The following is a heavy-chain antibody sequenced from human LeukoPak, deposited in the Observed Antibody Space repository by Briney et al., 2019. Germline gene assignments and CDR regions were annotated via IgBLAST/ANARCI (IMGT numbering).Heavy chain of an antibody. Sequence: ASVKVSCKASGYTFTGYYMHWVRQAPGQGLEWMGRINPNSGGTNYAQKFQGRVTMTRDTSVSTAYMELSSLRSDDTAVYYCAAHSGSYFRPHWGQGTLVTVSS. V-gene: IGHV1-2*06. CDR3: AAHSGSYFRPH. J-gene: IGHJ1*01. CDR2: INPNSGGT. D-gene: IGHD1-26*01. CDR1: GYTFTGYY.